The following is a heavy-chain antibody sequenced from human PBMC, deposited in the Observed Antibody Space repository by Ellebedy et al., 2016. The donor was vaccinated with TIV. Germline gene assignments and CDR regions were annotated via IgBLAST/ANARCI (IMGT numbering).Heavy chain of an antibody. CDR2: IKQDGSEK. D-gene: IGHD4-23*01. CDR1: GFTFSSYW. J-gene: IGHJ4*02. CDR3: AREGENDGGLEY. Sequence: GESLKISCAASGFTFSSYWMTWVRQAPGKGLEWVANIKQDGSEKYYVDSVKGRFTISRDNAKKSLYLQMNSLRVEDTAVYYCAREGENDGGLEYWGQGTLVTVSS. V-gene: IGHV3-7*01.